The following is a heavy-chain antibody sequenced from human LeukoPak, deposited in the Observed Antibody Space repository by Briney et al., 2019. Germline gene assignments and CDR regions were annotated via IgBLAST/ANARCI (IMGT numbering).Heavy chain of an antibody. CDR2: MNPNSGNT. V-gene: IGHV1-8*01. CDR3: ARWTTTFLDY. J-gene: IGHJ4*02. Sequence: ASVKVSCKASGYTFTSHDINWVRQATGQGLEWMGWMNPNSGNTGYAQKFQGRVTMTRDTSTSTVYMDLSSLRSEDTAVYYCARWTTTFLDYWGQGTLVTVSS. D-gene: IGHD1-1*01. CDR1: GYTFTSHD.